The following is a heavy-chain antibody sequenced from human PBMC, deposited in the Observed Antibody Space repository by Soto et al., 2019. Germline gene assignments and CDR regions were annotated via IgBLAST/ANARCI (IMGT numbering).Heavy chain of an antibody. CDR1: GFAFNTYD. CDR3: ARPSYPVNYNAY. V-gene: IGHV3-33*01. D-gene: IGHD1-26*01. J-gene: IGHJ4*02. CDR2: IWFDGSNE. Sequence: GGSLRLSCAASGFAFNTYDMHWVRQAPGKGLEWVALIWFDGSNEYYADSVKGRFTISRDNSKNTLYLQMNGLRAEDTAVFYFARPSYPVNYNAYWGQGSLVTVSA.